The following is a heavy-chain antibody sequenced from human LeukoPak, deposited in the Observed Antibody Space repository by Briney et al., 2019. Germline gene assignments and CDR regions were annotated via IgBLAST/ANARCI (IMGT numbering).Heavy chain of an antibody. CDR2: ISAYNGNT. D-gene: IGHD6-19*01. CDR3: ARDLSGGSGWFDYYYGMDV. Sequence: ASVKVSCKASGYTFTSYGISWVRQAPGQGLEWMGWISAYNGNTNYAQKLQGRVTMTTDTSTSTAYMELRSLRSDDTAVYYCARDLSGGSGWFDYYYGMDVWGQGTTVTVSS. CDR1: GYTFTSYG. J-gene: IGHJ6*02. V-gene: IGHV1-18*01.